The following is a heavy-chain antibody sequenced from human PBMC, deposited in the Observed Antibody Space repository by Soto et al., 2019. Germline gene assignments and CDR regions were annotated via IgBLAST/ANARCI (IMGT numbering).Heavy chain of an antibody. CDR3: ARGEYYDILTGYYKYYFDY. V-gene: IGHV4-59*08. CDR1: GGSISSYY. J-gene: IGHJ4*02. Sequence: QVQLQESGPGLVKPSETLSLTCTVSGGSISSYYWSWIRQPPGKGLEWIGYIYYSGSTNYNPSLKSRVTISVDTSKNQFSLKLSSVTAADTAVYYCARGEYYDILTGYYKYYFDYWGQGTLVTVSS. CDR2: IYYSGST. D-gene: IGHD3-9*01.